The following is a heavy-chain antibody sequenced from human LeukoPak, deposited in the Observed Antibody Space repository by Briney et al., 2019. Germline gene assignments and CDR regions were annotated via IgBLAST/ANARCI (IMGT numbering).Heavy chain of an antibody. CDR3: AKQLGYCSDGSCYFPY. V-gene: IGHV3-23*01. Sequence: PGGSLTLSCAASGLTFSSYAMSWLRQAPGKELEWVSAISNNGGYTYYADSVQGRFTISRDNSKSTLCLQMNSLRAEDTAVYYCAKQLGYCSDGSCYFPYWGQGTLVTVSS. J-gene: IGHJ4*02. D-gene: IGHD2-15*01. CDR2: ISNNGGYT. CDR1: GLTFSSYA.